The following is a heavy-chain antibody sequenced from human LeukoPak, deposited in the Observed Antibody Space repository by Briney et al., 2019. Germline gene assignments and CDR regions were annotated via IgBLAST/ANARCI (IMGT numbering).Heavy chain of an antibody. D-gene: IGHD6-19*01. CDR2: MNPNSGNT. Sequence: RASVKVSYKASGYTFTSYGINWVRQATGQGLEWMRWMNPNSGNTGYAQKFQGRVTMTRNTSISTAYMELSSLRSEDTAVYYCARGRGSSGWLSRAAGYYFDYWGQGTLVTVSS. CDR1: GYTFTSYG. V-gene: IGHV1-8*01. J-gene: IGHJ4*02. CDR3: ARGRGSSGWLSRAAGYYFDY.